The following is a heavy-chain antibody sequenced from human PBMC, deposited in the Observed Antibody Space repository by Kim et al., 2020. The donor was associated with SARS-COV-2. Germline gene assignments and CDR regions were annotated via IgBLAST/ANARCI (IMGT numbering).Heavy chain of an antibody. CDR3: ASVFPRSGSYDL. D-gene: IGHD1-26*01. Sequence: GGSLRLSCAGSGFTFRSYAMQWVRQALGKGLEYVSAITDNGVTTFYADSVKGRFTISRDNSKNMVYLQMGSLRPEDTAVYYCASVFPRSGSYDLWGQGIL. J-gene: IGHJ5*02. CDR1: GFTFRSYA. CDR2: ITDNGVTT. V-gene: IGHV3-64*02.